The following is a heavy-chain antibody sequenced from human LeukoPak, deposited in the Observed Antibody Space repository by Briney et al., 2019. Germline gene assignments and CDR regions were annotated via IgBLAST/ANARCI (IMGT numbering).Heavy chain of an antibody. CDR1: GYTFISYY. D-gene: IGHD7-27*01. J-gene: IGHJ2*01. CDR3: ARDVTGDQSWFFDL. V-gene: IGHV1-2*02. CDR2: INPNSGGT. Sequence: ASVKVSCKASGYTFISYYMHWVRQAPGQGLEWMGWINPNSGGTNYAQKFQGRVTMTRDTSISTAYMELSRLRSDDTAVYYCARDVTGDQSWFFDLWGRGTLVTVSS.